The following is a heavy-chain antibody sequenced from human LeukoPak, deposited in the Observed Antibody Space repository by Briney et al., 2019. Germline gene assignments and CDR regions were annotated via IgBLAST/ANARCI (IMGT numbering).Heavy chain of an antibody. V-gene: IGHV3-30-3*01. CDR1: GFTFSSYA. CDR3: AREGPCSSTSCWYYMDV. D-gene: IGHD2-2*01. CDR2: ISYDGSNK. Sequence: GGSLRLSCAASGFTFSSYAMHWVRQATGKGLEWVAVISYDGSNKYYADSVKGRFTISRDNSKNTLYLQMNSLRAEDTAVYYCAREGPCSSTSCWYYMDVWGKGTTVTVSS. J-gene: IGHJ6*03.